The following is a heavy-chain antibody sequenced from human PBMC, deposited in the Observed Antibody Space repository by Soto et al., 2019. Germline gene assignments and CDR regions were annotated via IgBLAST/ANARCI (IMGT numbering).Heavy chain of an antibody. CDR3: ARREIQGPIDY. J-gene: IGHJ4*02. V-gene: IGHV4-28*01. CDR1: GYSISSSNW. Sequence: SETLSLNCAVSGYSISSSNWWGWIRQPPGKGLEWIGYIYYSGTTYYNPSLKSRVTMSVDTSKNQFSLKLTSVTAVDTAVYYCARREIQGPIDYWGQGTLVTLSS. D-gene: IGHD1-26*01. CDR2: IYYSGTT.